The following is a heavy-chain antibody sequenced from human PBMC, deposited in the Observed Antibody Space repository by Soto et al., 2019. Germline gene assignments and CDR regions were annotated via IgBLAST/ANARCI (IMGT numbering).Heavy chain of an antibody. CDR2: ISGSGGST. J-gene: IGHJ6*02. CDR1: GFTFSSYA. CDR3: AKDAYYYGSGSPITPNYGMDV. V-gene: IGHV3-23*01. D-gene: IGHD3-10*01. Sequence: GGSLRLSCAASGFTFSSYAMSWVRQAPGKGLEWVSAISGSGGSTYYADSVKGRFTISRDNSKNTLYLQMNSLRAEDTAVYYCAKDAYYYGSGSPITPNYGMDVCGQGTTVTVSS.